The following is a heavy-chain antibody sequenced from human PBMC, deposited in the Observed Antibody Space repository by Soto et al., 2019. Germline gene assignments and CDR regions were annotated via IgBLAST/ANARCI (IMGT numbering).Heavy chain of an antibody. CDR3: ARDDVLCDGGRCYGVPLDV. D-gene: IGHD2-15*01. CDR1: GFTVSSKY. Sequence: GSLRLSCAASGFTVSSKYMSWVRQAPGKGLEWVSLIQSGGPTYYADSVKGRFTISRDTSENTVHLQMDSLRAEDTAVYYCARDDVLCDGGRCYGVPLDVWGKGITVTVSS. J-gene: IGHJ6*04. V-gene: IGHV3-66*01. CDR2: IQSGGPT.